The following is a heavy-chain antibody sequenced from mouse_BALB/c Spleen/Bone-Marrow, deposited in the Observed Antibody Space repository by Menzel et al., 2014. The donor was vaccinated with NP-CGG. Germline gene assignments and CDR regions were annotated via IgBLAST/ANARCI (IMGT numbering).Heavy chain of an antibody. CDR2: ISSGSSTI. Sequence: EVQVVESGGGLVQPGVSRKLSCAASGFTFSSFGMHWVRQAPEKGLEWVAYISSGSSTIYYADTVKGRFTISRDNPKNTLFLQMTSLRSEDTAMYYCARGGNFAWFAYWGQGTLVTVSA. V-gene: IGHV5-17*02. J-gene: IGHJ3*01. D-gene: IGHD2-1*01. CDR1: GFTFSSFG. CDR3: ARGGNFAWFAY.